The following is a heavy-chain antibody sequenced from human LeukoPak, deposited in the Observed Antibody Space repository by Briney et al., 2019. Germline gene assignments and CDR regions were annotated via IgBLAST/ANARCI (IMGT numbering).Heavy chain of an antibody. CDR3: ARHLYSESYYF. CDR1: GVSISSSSYY. CDR2: IFYSGTT. V-gene: IGHV4-39*01. Sequence: SETLSLTCSVSGVSISSSSYYWGWIRQPPGKGLEWIGSIFYSGTTYYNPSLKSRVTISIDTSKNQFSLKLSSVTAADTAVYYCARHLYSESYYFWGQGTLVTVSS. J-gene: IGHJ4*02. D-gene: IGHD1-26*01.